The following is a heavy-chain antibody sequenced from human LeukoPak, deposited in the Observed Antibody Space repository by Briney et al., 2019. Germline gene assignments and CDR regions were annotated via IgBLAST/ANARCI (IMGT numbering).Heavy chain of an antibody. CDR1: GFTFSSTS. V-gene: IGHV3-23*01. CDR3: AKLTTS. J-gene: IGHJ4*02. Sequence: RSGGSLRLSCAASGFTFSSTSMSWVRQAPGKGLEWVAVTVGGGGGTYYADSVKGRFTISRDNSNNTLYLQMNSLRAEDTAVYYCAKLTTSWGQGTLVTVSS. D-gene: IGHD4-11*01. CDR2: TVGGGGGT.